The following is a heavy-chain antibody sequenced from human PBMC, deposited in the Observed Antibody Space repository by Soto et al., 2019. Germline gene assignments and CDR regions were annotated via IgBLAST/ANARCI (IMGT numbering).Heavy chain of an antibody. Sequence: GVRIIQHKGLEWVAVISYDGSNKYYADSVKGRFTISRDNSKNTLYLQMNSLRAEDTAVYDCARDQSWLGTYYDSSGYPYPPNYWGQGTLVTVSS. CDR3: ARDQSWLGTYYDSSGYPYPPNY. CDR2: ISYDGSNK. J-gene: IGHJ4*02. V-gene: IGHV3-30-3*01. D-gene: IGHD3-22*01.